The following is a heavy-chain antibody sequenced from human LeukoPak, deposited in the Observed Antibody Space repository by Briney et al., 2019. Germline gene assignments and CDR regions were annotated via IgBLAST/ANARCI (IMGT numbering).Heavy chain of an antibody. V-gene: IGHV1-8*02. CDR1: GYTFTGYY. J-gene: IGHJ4*02. D-gene: IGHD1-26*01. CDR2: MNPNSGDT. Sequence: GASVKVSCKASGYTFTGYYMHWVRQAPGQGLEWMGWMNPNSGDTGYAQKFQGRVTMTRDTSITTAYMELSSLRSEDTAVYYFAKYSGSSTWALDYWGQGTLVTVSS. CDR3: AKYSGSSTWALDY.